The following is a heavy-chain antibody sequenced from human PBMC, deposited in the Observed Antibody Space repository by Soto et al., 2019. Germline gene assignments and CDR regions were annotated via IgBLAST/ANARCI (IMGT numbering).Heavy chain of an antibody. CDR1: GFTFSNAW. CDR3: TTDLLHRVPNTNWFDP. CDR2: IKSKTDGGTT. V-gene: IGHV3-15*07. Sequence: EVQLVESGGGLVKPGGSLRLSCAASGFTFSNAWMNWVRQAPGKGLEWVGRIKSKTDGGTTDYAAPVKGRCTISRDDSKNTLYLQMNSLKTEETAVYYCTTDLLHRVPNTNWFDPWGQGTLVTVSS. D-gene: IGHD2-15*01. J-gene: IGHJ5*02.